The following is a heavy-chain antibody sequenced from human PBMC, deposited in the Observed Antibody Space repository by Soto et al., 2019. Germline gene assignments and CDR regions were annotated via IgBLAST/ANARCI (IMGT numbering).Heavy chain of an antibody. CDR3: ARVRYSSGWYPDY. CDR2: IKQDGSEK. CDR1: GFTFSSYW. Sequence: EVQLVESGGGLVQPGGSLRLSCAASGFTFSSYWMSWVRQAPGKGLEWVANIKQDGSEKYYVDSVKGRFTISRDNAKNSLYLQMNSLRAEDTAVYYCARVRYSSGWYPDYWGQGTLVTVSS. V-gene: IGHV3-7*05. J-gene: IGHJ4*02. D-gene: IGHD6-19*01.